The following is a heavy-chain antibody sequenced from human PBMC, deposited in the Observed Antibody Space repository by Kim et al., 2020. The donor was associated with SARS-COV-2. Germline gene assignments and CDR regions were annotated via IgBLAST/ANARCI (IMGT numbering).Heavy chain of an antibody. Sequence: KRRVTISADTSKNQFSLKLSSVTAADTAVHYCARFHSMVRGVISMGHFDYWGQGTLVTVSS. D-gene: IGHD3-10*01. J-gene: IGHJ4*02. V-gene: IGHV4-39*01. CDR3: ARFHSMVRGVISMGHFDY.